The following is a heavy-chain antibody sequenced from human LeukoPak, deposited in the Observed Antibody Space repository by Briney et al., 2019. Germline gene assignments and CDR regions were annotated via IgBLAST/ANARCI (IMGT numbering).Heavy chain of an antibody. CDR3: AKARGYCSGSSCYHWFDP. V-gene: IGHV3-43*02. D-gene: IGHD2-15*01. CDR1: GFTFDDHA. Sequence: GGSLRLSCAASGFTFDDHAMHWVRQAPGKGLEWVSLISGDGGNTYYADSVKGRFTITRDNSKNFLYLQMNSLRTEDTALYYCAKARGYCSGSSCYHWFDPWGQGTVVTVSS. J-gene: IGHJ5*02. CDR2: ISGDGGNT.